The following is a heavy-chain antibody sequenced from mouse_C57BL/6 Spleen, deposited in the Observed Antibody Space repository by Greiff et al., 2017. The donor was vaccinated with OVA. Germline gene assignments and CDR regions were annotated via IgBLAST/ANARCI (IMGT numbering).Heavy chain of an antibody. CDR3: AREGVYDGYFFDY. V-gene: IGHV1-19*01. CDR2: INPYNGGT. Sequence: VQLQQSGPVLVKPGASVKMSCKASGYTFTDYYMNWVKQSHGKSLEWIGVINPYNGGTSYNQKFKGKATLTVDKSSSTAYMELNSLTSEDSAVYYCAREGVYDGYFFDYWGQGTTLTVSS. D-gene: IGHD2-3*01. CDR1: GYTFTDYY. J-gene: IGHJ2*01.